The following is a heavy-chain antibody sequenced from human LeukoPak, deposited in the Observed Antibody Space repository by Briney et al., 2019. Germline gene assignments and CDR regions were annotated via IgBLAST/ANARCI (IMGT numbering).Heavy chain of an antibody. V-gene: IGHV4-31*03. D-gene: IGHD3-3*01. CDR2: IYYSGST. Sequence: SETLSLTCTVSGGSISSGGYYWSWIRQHPGKGLEWIGYIYYSGSTYYNPSLKSRVAISVDTSKNQFSLKLSSVTAADTAVYYCARTRYSSSYHAFDNWGQGTLVTVSS. CDR1: GGSISSGGYY. CDR3: ARTRYSSSYHAFDN. J-gene: IGHJ4*02.